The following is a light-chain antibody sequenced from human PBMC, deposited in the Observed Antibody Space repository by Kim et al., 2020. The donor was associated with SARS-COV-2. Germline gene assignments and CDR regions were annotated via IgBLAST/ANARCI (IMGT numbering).Light chain of an antibody. CDR2: DAS. V-gene: IGKV3D-11*01. Sequence: EIVLTQSPATLSLSPGERATLSCRASQGVSSYLAWYQQKPGQAPRLLIYDASNRATGIPARFSGSGPGTDFTLTISSLEPEDFAVYYCQQRSNWRELTFGGGTKVDIK. J-gene: IGKJ4*01. CDR3: QQRSNWRELT. CDR1: QGVSSY.